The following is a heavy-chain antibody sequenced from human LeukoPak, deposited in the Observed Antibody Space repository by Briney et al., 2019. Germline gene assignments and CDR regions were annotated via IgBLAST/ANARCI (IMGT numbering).Heavy chain of an antibody. Sequence: GGSLRLSCAASGFTFSSFWMHWVRQAPGKGLVWVSRINSDGSSTSYADSVKGRFTISRDNSKNTLYLQMNSLRAEDTAVYYCARWEHSSRSAFDIWGQGTMVTVSS. CDR3: ARWEHSSRSAFDI. V-gene: IGHV3-74*01. CDR2: INSDGSST. J-gene: IGHJ3*02. CDR1: GFTFSSFW. D-gene: IGHD1/OR15-1a*01.